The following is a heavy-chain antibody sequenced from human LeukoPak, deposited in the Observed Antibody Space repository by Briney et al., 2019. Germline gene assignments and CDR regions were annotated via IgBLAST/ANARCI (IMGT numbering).Heavy chain of an antibody. V-gene: IGHV1-24*01. CDR3: ATGYLVTAGLMDV. J-gene: IGHJ6*02. CDR2: FDPEDGKT. D-gene: IGHD6-13*01. CDR1: GYTLTELS. Sequence: ASVKVSCKVSGYTLTELSMFWVRQAPGKGLEWMGSFDPEDGKTVYAQKFQGRVTMTEDTSTDTAYMELSSLRSEDTAVYYCATGYLVTAGLMDVWGQGATVTVSS.